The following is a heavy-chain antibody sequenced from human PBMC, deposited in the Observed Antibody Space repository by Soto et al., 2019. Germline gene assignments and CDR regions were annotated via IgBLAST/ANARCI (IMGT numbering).Heavy chain of an antibody. D-gene: IGHD2-8*01. CDR3: ARDQKRYCTHGVCYRSRYYYGMDV. CDR2: INHSGST. Sequence: RSLTCAVYGGSFSGYYWSWIRQPPGKGLEWIGEINHSGSTNYNPSLKSRVTISVDTSKNQFSLKLSSVTAADTAVYYCARDQKRYCTHGVCYRSRYYYGMDVWGQGTTVTVSS. V-gene: IGHV4-34*01. J-gene: IGHJ6*02. CDR1: GGSFSGYY.